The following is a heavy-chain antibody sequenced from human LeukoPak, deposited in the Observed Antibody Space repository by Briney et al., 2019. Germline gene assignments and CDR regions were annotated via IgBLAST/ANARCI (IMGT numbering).Heavy chain of an antibody. CDR2: INHSGST. CDR3: ARGLRRPPLRYFDWLPTNWFDP. Sequence: SETLSLTCAVYGGSFSGCYWSWIRQPPGKGLEWIGEINHSGSTNYNPSLKSRVTISVDTSKNQFSLKLSSVTAADTAVYYCARGLRRPPLRYFDWLPTNWFDPWGQGTLVTVSS. CDR1: GGSFSGCY. J-gene: IGHJ5*02. V-gene: IGHV4-34*01. D-gene: IGHD3-9*01.